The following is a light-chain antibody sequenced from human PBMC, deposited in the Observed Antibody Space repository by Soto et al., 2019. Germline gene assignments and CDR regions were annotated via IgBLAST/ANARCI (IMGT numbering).Light chain of an antibody. J-gene: IGLJ1*01. CDR3: SAWDDSLLNYV. V-gene: IGLV1-44*01. CDR1: ISNIGRNS. Sequence: QSVLTQPPSASGTPGQRVTISCSGSISNIGRNSVNWYQQLPGTAPKLLIYSYDQRPSGVPDRFSGSKSGTSASLAISGLQSEDEADYYCSAWDDSLLNYVFGSVTKLSVL. CDR2: SYD.